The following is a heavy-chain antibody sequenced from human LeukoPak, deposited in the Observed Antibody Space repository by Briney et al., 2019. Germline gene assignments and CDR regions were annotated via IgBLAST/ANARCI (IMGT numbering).Heavy chain of an antibody. CDR2: IIPIFGTA. CDR3: ASLEKSFYYGSGSYNSDDAFDI. D-gene: IGHD3-10*01. CDR1: GGTFSSYA. V-gene: IGHV1-69*06. Sequence: SVNVSCKASGGTFSSYAISWVRQAPGQGLEWMGGIIPIFGTANYAQKFQGRVTITADKSTSTAHMELSSLRSEDTAVYYCASLEKSFYYGSGSYNSDDAFDIWGQGTMVTVSS. J-gene: IGHJ3*02.